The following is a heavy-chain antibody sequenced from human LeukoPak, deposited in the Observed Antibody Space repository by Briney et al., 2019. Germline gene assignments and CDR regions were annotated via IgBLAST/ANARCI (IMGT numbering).Heavy chain of an antibody. Sequence: SETLSLTCTVSGGSISSGSYYWSWIRHPAGKGLEWIGRIYTSGSINYNPSLKSPSTISVDTSQNQFSLKLSSVTAADTAVYYCARYGGNSVWGQGPLVTVSS. CDR1: GGSISSGSYY. CDR2: IYTSGSI. CDR3: ARYGGNSV. J-gene: IGHJ4*02. V-gene: IGHV4-61*02. D-gene: IGHD4-23*01.